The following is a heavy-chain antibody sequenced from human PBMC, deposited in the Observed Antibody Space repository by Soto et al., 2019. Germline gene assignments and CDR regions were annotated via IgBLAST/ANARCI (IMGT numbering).Heavy chain of an antibody. D-gene: IGHD6-13*01. CDR3: TGSRQQLDAFDI. V-gene: IGHV1-46*03. Sequence: ASVKVSCKASGYTFTSYGISWVRQAPGQGLEWMEITSPSSGNTSNAQKFQGRVTMTRDTSTSTLYMELSSLRSEDTAVYYCTGSRQQLDAFDIWGQGTMVTVSS. CDR2: TSPSSGNT. J-gene: IGHJ3*02. CDR1: GYTFTSYG.